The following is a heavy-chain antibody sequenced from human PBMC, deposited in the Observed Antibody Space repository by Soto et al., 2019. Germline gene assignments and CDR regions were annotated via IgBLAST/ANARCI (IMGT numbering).Heavy chain of an antibody. CDR3: AGGVVIDYYYYYGMDV. V-gene: IGHV4-4*07. CDR2: IYTSGST. Sequence: SETLSLTCTVSGGSINDFYWSWIRQPPGKGLEWIGRIYTSGSTNYNPSLKSRVTMSVDTSKNQFSLKLSSVTAADTAVYYCAGGVVIDYYYYYGMDVWGQGTTVTVSS. J-gene: IGHJ6*02. CDR1: GGSINDFY. D-gene: IGHD3-3*01.